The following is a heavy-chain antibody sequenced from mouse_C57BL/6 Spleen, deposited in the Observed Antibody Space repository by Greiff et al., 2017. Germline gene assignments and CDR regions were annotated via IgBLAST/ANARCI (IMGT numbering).Heavy chain of an antibody. V-gene: IGHV1-63*01. CDR1: GYTFTNYW. D-gene: IGHD2-4*01. Sequence: VQLQQSGAELVRPGTSVKMSCKASGYTFTNYWIGWAKQRPGHGLEWIGDIYPGGGYTNYNEKFKGKATLTADKSSSTAYMQFSSLTSEDSAIYYCARQDYDFFDYWGQGTTLTVSS. CDR3: ARQDYDFFDY. CDR2: IYPGGGYT. J-gene: IGHJ2*01.